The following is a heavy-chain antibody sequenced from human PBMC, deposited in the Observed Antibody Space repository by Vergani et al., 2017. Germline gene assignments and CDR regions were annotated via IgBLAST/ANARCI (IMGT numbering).Heavy chain of an antibody. D-gene: IGHD1-1*01. CDR2: INHSGST. V-gene: IGHV4-34*01. CDR1: GGSFNGFY. CDR3: ARGALWIRQVFHY. Sequence: QVQLQQWGAGLLKPSETLSLTCGVSGGSFNGFYWTWIRKSPGKGLEWIGGINHSGSTNYNPSLKSRVTLSVDTSKTQFYLKLNSVTAADTAVYYCARGALWIRQVFHYWGQGTLVTVSP. J-gene: IGHJ4*02.